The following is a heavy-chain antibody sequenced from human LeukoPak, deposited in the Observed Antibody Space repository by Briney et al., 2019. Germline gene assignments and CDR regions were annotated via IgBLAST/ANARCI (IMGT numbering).Heavy chain of an antibody. V-gene: IGHV4-34*01. J-gene: IGHJ4*02. CDR2: INHSGST. CDR3: ARGPTTIFDY. Sequence: SETLSLTCAVYGGSFSGYYWSWIRHPPGKGLEWIGEINHSGSTNYNPSLKSRVTISVDTSKNQFSLKLSSVTAADTAVYYCARGPTTIFDYWGQGTLVTVSS. D-gene: IGHD5-12*01. CDR1: GGSFSGYY.